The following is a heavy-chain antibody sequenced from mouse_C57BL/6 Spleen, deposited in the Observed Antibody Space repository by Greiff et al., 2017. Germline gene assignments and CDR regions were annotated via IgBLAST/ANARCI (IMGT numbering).Heavy chain of an antibody. V-gene: IGHV1-50*01. J-gene: IGHJ4*01. D-gene: IGHD2-3*01. CDR1: GYTFTSYW. Sequence: QVQLQQPGAELVKPGASVKLSCKASGYTFTSYWMQWVKQRPGQGLEWIGEIDTSDSYTNYNQKFKGKATLTVDTSSSTAYMQLSSLTSEDSAVYYCARGDGYYSYAMDYWGQGTSVTVSS. CDR2: IDTSDSYT. CDR3: ARGDGYYSYAMDY.